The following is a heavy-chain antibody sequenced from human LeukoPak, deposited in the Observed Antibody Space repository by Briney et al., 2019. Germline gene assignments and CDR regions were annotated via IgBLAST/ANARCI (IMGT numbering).Heavy chain of an antibody. D-gene: IGHD3-22*01. V-gene: IGHV1-8*01. CDR3: ARVQGYYDSSGYPFFWFDP. J-gene: IGHJ5*02. Sequence: ASVKVSCKASGYTFTSYDINWVRQATGQGLEWMGWMNPNSGNTGYAQKFRGRVTMTRNTSISTAYMELSSLRSEDTAVYYCARVQGYYDSSGYPFFWFDPWGQGTLVTVSS. CDR1: GYTFTSYD. CDR2: MNPNSGNT.